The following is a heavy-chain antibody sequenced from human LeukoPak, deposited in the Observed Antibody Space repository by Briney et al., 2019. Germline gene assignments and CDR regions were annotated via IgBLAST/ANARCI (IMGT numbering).Heavy chain of an antibody. D-gene: IGHD3-9*01. CDR3: AIPNYDILTGPDLYYFDY. J-gene: IGHJ4*02. CDR2: IIPIFGTA. Sequence: SVKVSCEASGGTFSSYAISWVRQAPGQGLEWMGGIIPIFGTANYAQKFQGRVTITADESTSTAYMELSSLRSEDTAVYYCAIPNYDILTGPDLYYFDYWGQGTLVTVSS. CDR1: GGTFSSYA. V-gene: IGHV1-69*13.